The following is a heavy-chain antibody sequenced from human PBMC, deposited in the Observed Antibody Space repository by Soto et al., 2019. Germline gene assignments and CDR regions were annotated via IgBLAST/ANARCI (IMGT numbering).Heavy chain of an antibody. CDR2: INHSGSA. CDR1: GESFSGYI. V-gene: IGHV4-34*01. D-gene: IGHD6-19*01. CDR3: ARGLITGSHYSGGWYYFDS. Sequence: TSETLSLTCAVYGESFSGYIWTCIRQTPGKGLQWIGQINHSGSASYNPSLKSRVTISVHTSNSQFSLELSSVTAADTAVYYCARGLITGSHYSGGWYYFDSWGQGTQVTVS. J-gene: IGHJ4*02.